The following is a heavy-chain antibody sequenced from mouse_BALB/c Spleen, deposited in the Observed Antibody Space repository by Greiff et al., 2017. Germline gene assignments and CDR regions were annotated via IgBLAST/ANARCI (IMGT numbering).Heavy chain of an antibody. V-gene: IGHV1-9*01. CDR3: AKSGTTVPWFAY. D-gene: IGHD1-1*01. Sequence: VQLQQSGAELMKPGASVKISCKATGYTFSSYWIEWVKQRPGHGLEWIGEILPGSGSTNYNEKFKGKATFTADTSSNTAYMQLSSLTSEDSAVYYCAKSGTTVPWFAYWGQGTLVTVSA. J-gene: IGHJ3*01. CDR1: GYTFSSYW. CDR2: ILPGSGST.